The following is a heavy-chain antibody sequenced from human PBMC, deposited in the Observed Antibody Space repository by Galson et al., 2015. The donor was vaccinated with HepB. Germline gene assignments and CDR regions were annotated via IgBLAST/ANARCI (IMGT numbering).Heavy chain of an antibody. D-gene: IGHD6-19*01. V-gene: IGHV1-69*04. J-gene: IGHJ3*02. CDR2: IIPILGIA. Sequence: SVKVSCKASGGTFSSYAISWVRQAPGQGLEWMGRIIPILGIANYAQKFQGRVTITADKSTSTAYMELSSLRSEDTAVYYCARDLPLAVGWGGAFDIWGQGTMVTVSS. CDR1: GGTFSSYA. CDR3: ARDLPLAVGWGGAFDI.